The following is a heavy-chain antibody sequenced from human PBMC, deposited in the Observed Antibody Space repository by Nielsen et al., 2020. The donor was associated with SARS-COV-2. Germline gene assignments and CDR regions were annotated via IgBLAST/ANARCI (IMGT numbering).Heavy chain of an antibody. J-gene: IGHJ4*02. D-gene: IGHD5-24*01. CDR2: FDPEDGET. V-gene: IGHV1-24*01. Sequence: ASLKVSCNVSGYTLTELSMHWVRQAPGKGLEWMGGFDPEDGETIYAQKFQGRVTMTEDTSTDTAYMELSSLRSEDTAVYYCATAFPIEMATILYYWGQGTLVTVSS. CDR3: ATAFPIEMATILYY. CDR1: GYTLTELS.